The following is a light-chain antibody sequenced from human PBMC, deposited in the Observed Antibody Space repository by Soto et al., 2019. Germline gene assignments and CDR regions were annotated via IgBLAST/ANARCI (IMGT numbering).Light chain of an antibody. V-gene: IGKV3-20*01. J-gene: IGKJ4*01. CDR2: GAS. CDR1: QSVSLTA. CDR3: QQYSSSPLT. Sequence: EIVLTQSPGTLSLSPGERATLSCTASQSVSLTALAWYQHKPGQAPRLLIYGASFRATGIPHRFSGSGAGTDFTLTISRLESVDSAVYYCQQYSSSPLTFGGGTKVEIK.